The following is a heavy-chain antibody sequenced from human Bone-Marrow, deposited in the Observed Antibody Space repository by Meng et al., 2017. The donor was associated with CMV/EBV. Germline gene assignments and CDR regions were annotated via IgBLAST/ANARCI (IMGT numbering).Heavy chain of an antibody. V-gene: IGHV2-5*01. J-gene: IGHJ5*02. CDR3: ALGLGYCSGGSCYVFDP. CDR2: IYWSNDK. D-gene: IGHD2-15*01. Sequence: FSLSTSGGGVGWIRQPPGKAVEWLELIYWSNDKSYSTSLKSRLTITKNTSKNQVFLTMTNMDPVDTATYYCALGLGYCSGGSCYVFDPWGQGTLVTVSS. CDR1: FSLSTSGGG.